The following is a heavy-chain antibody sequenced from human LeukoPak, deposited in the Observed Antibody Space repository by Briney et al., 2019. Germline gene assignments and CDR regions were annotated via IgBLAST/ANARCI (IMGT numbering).Heavy chain of an antibody. CDR1: GGSISSYY. D-gene: IGHD5-18*01. Sequence: PSETLSLTCTVSGGSISSYYWSWIRQPPGKGLEWIGYIYYSGSTYYNPSLKSRVTISVDTSKNQFSLKLSSVTAADTAVYYCSGYSYGSYYYYYYMDVWGKGTTVTVSS. CDR3: SGYSYGSYYYYYYMDV. V-gene: IGHV4-59*04. J-gene: IGHJ6*03. CDR2: IYYSGST.